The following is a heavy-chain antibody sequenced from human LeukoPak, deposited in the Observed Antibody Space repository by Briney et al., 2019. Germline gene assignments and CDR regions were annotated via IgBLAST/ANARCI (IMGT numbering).Heavy chain of an antibody. CDR3: ARHSRYYDSSAYVDY. J-gene: IGHJ4*02. CDR1: GYSFTSYW. V-gene: IGHV5-51*01. D-gene: IGHD3-22*01. CDR2: IYPGDSDT. Sequence: GESLKISCKGSGYSFTSYWIGWVRQMPGKGLEWMGIIYPGDSDTLYSPSFQGQVTISADKSISTAYLQWSSLKASDTAMYYCARHSRYYDSSAYVDYWGQGALVTVSS.